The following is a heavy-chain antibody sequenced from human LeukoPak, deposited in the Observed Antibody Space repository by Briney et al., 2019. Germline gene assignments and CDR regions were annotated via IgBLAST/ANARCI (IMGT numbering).Heavy chain of an antibody. J-gene: IGHJ4*02. CDR3: AKGYSGSYYNSHFDY. CDR1: GFTFDDYA. V-gene: IGHV3-9*01. CDR2: ISWNSGSI. Sequence: PGRSLRLSCAASGFTFDDYAMHWVRQAPGKGLEWVSGISWNSGSIGYADSVKGRFTISRDNAKNSLYLQMNSLRAEDTALYYCAKGYSGSYYNSHFDYWGQGTLVTVSS. D-gene: IGHD3-10*01.